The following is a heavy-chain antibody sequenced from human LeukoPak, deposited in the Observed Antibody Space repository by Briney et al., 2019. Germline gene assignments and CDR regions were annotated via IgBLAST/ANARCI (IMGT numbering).Heavy chain of an antibody. Sequence: SETLSLTCAVYGGSFSGYYWSWIRQPPGKGLEWIGETNHSGSTNYNPSLKSRVTISVDTSKNQFSLKLSSVTAADSAVYYCARARYCSGGSCFEYFQHWGQGTLVTVSS. CDR1: GGSFSGYY. J-gene: IGHJ1*01. V-gene: IGHV4-34*01. CDR3: ARARYCSGGSCFEYFQH. CDR2: TNHSGST. D-gene: IGHD2-15*01.